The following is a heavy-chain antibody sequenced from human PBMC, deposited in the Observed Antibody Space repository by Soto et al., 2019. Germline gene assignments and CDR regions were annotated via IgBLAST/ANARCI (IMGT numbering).Heavy chain of an antibody. CDR2: ISGSGGST. V-gene: IGHV3-23*01. CDR3: AKEANFNFWSGYYGWFDP. Sequence: EVQLLESGGGLVQPGGSLRLSCAASGFTFSSYAMSWVRQAPGKGLEWVSAISGSGGSTYYADSVKGRFTISRDNSKNTLYLLMNSLRAEDTAVYYCAKEANFNFWSGYYGWFDPWGQGTLVTVSS. D-gene: IGHD3-3*01. J-gene: IGHJ5*02. CDR1: GFTFSSYA.